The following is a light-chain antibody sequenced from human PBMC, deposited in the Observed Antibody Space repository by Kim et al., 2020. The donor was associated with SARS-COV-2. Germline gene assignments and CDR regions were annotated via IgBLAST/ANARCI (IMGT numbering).Light chain of an antibody. CDR3: QQSHSTPRT. CDR2: GAS. V-gene: IGKV1-39*01. Sequence: SAAVGDRVIITCRASHSISNYLNWYQQRPGEAPRVLIYGASSLQGGVPLRFSGSGSGTEFTLTISSLQPEDFATYYCQQSHSTPRTFGRGTKLEI. J-gene: IGKJ2*01. CDR1: HSISNY.